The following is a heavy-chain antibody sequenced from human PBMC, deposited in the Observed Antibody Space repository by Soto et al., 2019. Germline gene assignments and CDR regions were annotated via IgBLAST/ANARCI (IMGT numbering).Heavy chain of an antibody. CDR2: INTYNGNT. CDR3: AMVDVYVTPSPQDV. Sequence: QVQLVQSGAEVKNPGASVKVSCKASGYTFTRYGIGWARQAPGQGLEWMGWINTYNGNTNYAQNVQGRVTLTTDTSTSTACMELRSLRSNDPAIYYCAMVDVYVTPSPQDVWGQGTTVIVSS. V-gene: IGHV1-18*01. J-gene: IGHJ6*02. D-gene: IGHD3-16*01. CDR1: GYTFTRYG.